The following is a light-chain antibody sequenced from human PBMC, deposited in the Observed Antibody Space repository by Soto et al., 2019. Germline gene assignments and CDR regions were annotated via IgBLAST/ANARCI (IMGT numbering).Light chain of an antibody. CDR2: WAS. CDR1: QSVLYSSNNKNY. J-gene: IGKJ1*01. CDR3: QQYYSTPWT. Sequence: DIVMTQSPDSLAVSLGERATINCKSSQSVLYSSNNKNYLAWYQQKPGQPPKLLIYWASTRESGVPDRFSGSGSGKDLTLTISSLQAEDVVVYYCQQYYSTPWTFGQGTKVEIK. V-gene: IGKV4-1*01.